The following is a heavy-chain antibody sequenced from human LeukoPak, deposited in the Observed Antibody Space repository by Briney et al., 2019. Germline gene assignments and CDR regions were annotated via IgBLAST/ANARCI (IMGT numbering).Heavy chain of an antibody. V-gene: IGHV4-30-2*01. Sequence: SQTLSLTCAVSGGSISSGGYSWNWIRQPPGKGLEWIGYIYHNGRTYYNPSLKSRLTISMDRSKNQFSLKLSSVTAADTAVYYCARPPDTPNASWGQGTLVTVSS. CDR2: IYHNGRT. CDR3: ARPPDTPNAS. J-gene: IGHJ5*02. CDR1: GGSISSGGYS. D-gene: IGHD5-18*01.